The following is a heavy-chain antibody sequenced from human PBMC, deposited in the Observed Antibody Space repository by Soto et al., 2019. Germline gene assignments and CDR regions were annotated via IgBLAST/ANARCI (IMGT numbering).Heavy chain of an antibody. D-gene: IGHD5-12*01. J-gene: IGHJ6*03. V-gene: IGHV1-3*01. CDR2: INAGNGNT. Sequence: ASVKVSCKASGYTFTSSAIHWGRQAPGKRLEWMGWINAGNGNTKYSQKFQGRVTITRDTSASTAYMELSNLKSEDTAVYYCARDPPPGGYGPYYMDVWGRGTTVTVSS. CDR3: ARDPPPGGYGPYYMDV. CDR1: GYTFTSSA.